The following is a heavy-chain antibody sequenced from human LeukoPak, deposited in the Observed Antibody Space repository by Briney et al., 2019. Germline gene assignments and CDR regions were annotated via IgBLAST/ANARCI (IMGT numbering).Heavy chain of an antibody. J-gene: IGHJ4*02. CDR3: ARTGDTERFDY. CDR1: GFTFSKYG. V-gene: IGHV3-33*01. Sequence: PGRSLRLSCAASGFTFSKYGMHWVRQAPGKGLEWVALIRYDGSKKDYADSVKGRFTTSRDNSKNTLHLQMNSLRAEDTAVYYCARTGDTERFDYWGQGTLVTVSS. D-gene: IGHD5-18*01. CDR2: IRYDGSKK.